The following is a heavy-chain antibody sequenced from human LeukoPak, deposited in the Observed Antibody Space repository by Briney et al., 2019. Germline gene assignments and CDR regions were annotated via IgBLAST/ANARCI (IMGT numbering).Heavy chain of an antibody. CDR3: ARVGGVNTIKY. D-gene: IGHD3-16*01. V-gene: IGHV3-74*01. J-gene: IGHJ4*02. CDR2: INSAGSTP. CDR1: GFTFSSYW. Sequence: GWSLRLSCAASGFTFSSYWMHWVRQAPGKGLVWVSRINSAGSTPSYADSVKGRFTIPRDNATNTLYLQMNSLRAEDTAVYYCARVGGVNTIKYWGQGTLVTVSS.